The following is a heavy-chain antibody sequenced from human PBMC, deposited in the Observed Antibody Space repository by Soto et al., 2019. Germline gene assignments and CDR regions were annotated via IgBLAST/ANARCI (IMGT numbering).Heavy chain of an antibody. J-gene: IGHJ4*02. CDR3: ARIRDGYNVAY. Sequence: QVTLKESGPVLVKPTETLTLTCSVSGVSLSTVRMGVSWIRQPPGKALEWLAHIYSNDEKSYSTSLKSRLTLSKDTSKSQVVLTMTNMDPVDTATYSCARIRDGYNVAYWSQGTLVTVSS. V-gene: IGHV2-26*01. D-gene: IGHD5-12*01. CDR2: IYSNDEK. CDR1: GVSLSTVRMG.